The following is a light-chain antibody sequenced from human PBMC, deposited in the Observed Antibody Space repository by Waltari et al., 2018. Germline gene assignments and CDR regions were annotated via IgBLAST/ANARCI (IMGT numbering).Light chain of an antibody. J-gene: IGKJ1*01. CDR3: QQSYGTPRT. CDR1: QSIRSF. V-gene: IGKV1-39*01. CDR2: DAS. Sequence: DIHMTQSPSSLSASVGARITISCRASQSIRSFLNWYQQRSGKAPKLLIYDASSLQSGVPSRFSGSGSGTDVTLTITSLQPEDCATYDCQQSYGTPRTFGQGTKVVIK.